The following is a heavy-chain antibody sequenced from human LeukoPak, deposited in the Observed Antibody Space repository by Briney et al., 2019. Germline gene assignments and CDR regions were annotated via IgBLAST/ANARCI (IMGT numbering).Heavy chain of an antibody. CDR2: FDPEDGET. J-gene: IGHJ4*02. CDR3: ATARDFWSGLDY. V-gene: IGHV1-24*01. Sequence: ASVKVSCKVSGYTLTELSMHWVRQAPGKGLEWMGGFDPEDGETIYAQKFQGRVTMTEDTSTDTAYMELSSLRSEDTAVYYCATARDFWSGLDYWGQGTLVTVSS. D-gene: IGHD3-3*01. CDR1: GYTLTELS.